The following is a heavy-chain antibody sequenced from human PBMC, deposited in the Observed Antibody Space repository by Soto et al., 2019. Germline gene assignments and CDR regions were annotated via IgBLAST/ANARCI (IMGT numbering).Heavy chain of an antibody. CDR1: GYTLTELS. D-gene: IGHD3-10*01. CDR3: ATDLSSQYYYGSGSFFV. Sequence: ASVKVSCKISGYTLTELSMHWVRQAPGKGLEWMGGFDPEDGVTIYAQKFQGRVTMTEDTSTDTAYMELSSLRSEDTAVYYCATDLSSQYYYGSGSFFVWGKGTTVTVSS. CDR2: FDPEDGVT. J-gene: IGHJ6*04. V-gene: IGHV1-24*01.